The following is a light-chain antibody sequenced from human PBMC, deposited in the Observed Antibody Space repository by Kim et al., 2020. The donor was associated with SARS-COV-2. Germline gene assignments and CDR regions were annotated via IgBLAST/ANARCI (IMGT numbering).Light chain of an antibody. V-gene: IGLV1-44*01. CDR1: SSNIGSTT. CDR3: AAWDGSLNGVV. J-gene: IGLJ7*01. CDR2: SNN. Sequence: GQRVTISCSGSSSNIGSTTVTWYQQLPGTAPKLLIYSNNQRPSGVPDRFSGSKSGTSASLAISGLQSEDEAVYYCAAWDGSLNGVVFGGGTQLTVL.